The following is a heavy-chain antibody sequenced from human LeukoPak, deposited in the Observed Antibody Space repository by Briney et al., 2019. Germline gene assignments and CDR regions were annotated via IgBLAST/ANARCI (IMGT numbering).Heavy chain of an antibody. Sequence: SETPSLTCAVYGGSFSGYYWSWIRQPPGKGLEWIGEINHSGSTNYNPSLKSRVTISVDTSKNQFSLKLSSVTAADTAVYFCARYSYGTYYFDSWGQGTLVTVSS. CDR2: INHSGST. CDR1: GGSFSGYY. D-gene: IGHD5-18*01. V-gene: IGHV4-34*01. J-gene: IGHJ4*02. CDR3: ARYSYGTYYFDS.